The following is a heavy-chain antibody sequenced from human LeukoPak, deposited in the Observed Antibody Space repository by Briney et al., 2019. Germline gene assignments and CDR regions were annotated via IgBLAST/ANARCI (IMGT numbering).Heavy chain of an antibody. CDR3: ARDFGSGWYIFDY. D-gene: IGHD6-19*01. CDR1: GFTFSSYA. V-gene: IGHV3-30-3*01. J-gene: IGHJ4*02. Sequence: PGGSLRLSCAASGFTFSSYAMHWVRQAPGKGLEWVAVISYDGSNKYYADSVKGRFTISRDNSKNTLYLQMNSLRAEDTAVYYCARDFGSGWYIFDYWGQGTLVTVSS. CDR2: ISYDGSNK.